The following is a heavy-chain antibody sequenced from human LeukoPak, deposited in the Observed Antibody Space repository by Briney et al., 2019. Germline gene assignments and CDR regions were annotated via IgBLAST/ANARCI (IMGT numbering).Heavy chain of an antibody. CDR3: AGEIFGSGSYPDF. V-gene: IGHV3-33*01. J-gene: IGHJ4*02. Sequence: PGTSLRLSCAASGFAFNTYAMHWVRQAPGKGLEWVTLIWHDGSHKFYIDSVRGRFTISRDNSKNTVYLQMNGLRAEDTAVYYCAGEIFGSGSYPDFWGQGTLATVSS. D-gene: IGHD3-10*01. CDR1: GFAFNTYA. CDR2: IWHDGSHK.